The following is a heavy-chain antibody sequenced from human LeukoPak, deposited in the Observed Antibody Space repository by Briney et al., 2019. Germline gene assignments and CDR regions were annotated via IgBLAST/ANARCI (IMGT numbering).Heavy chain of an antibody. J-gene: IGHJ4*02. CDR2: INHSGST. Sequence: SETLSLTCAVSGGSFSGYYWSWIRQPPGKGLEWIGEINHSGSTNYNPSLKSRVTISVDTSKNQFSLKLSSVTAADTAVYYCARGLGCSGGSCYPGYWGQGTLVTVSS. CDR1: GGSFSGYY. D-gene: IGHD2-15*01. V-gene: IGHV4-34*01. CDR3: ARGLGCSGGSCYPGY.